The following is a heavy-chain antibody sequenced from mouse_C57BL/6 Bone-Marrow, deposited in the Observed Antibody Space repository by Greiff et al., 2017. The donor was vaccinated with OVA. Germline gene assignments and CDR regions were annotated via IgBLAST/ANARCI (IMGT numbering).Heavy chain of an antibody. Sequence: VQLQQSGPELVKPGASVKISCKASGYTFTDYYMNWVKQSHGKSLEWIGDINPNNGGTSYNQKFKGKATLTVDKPSSTAYMELRSLTSEDSAVYYCAREGFYYGSSYWYFDVWGTGTTVTVSS. J-gene: IGHJ1*03. CDR3: AREGFYYGSSYWYFDV. D-gene: IGHD1-1*01. V-gene: IGHV1-26*01. CDR2: INPNNGGT. CDR1: GYTFTDYY.